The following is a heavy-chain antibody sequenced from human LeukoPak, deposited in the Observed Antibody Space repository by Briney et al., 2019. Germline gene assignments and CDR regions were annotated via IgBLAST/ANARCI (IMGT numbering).Heavy chain of an antibody. V-gene: IGHV3-23*01. CDR2: ISGSGGST. Sequence: GGSLRLSCAASGFTFSGYAMSWVRQGPGKGLEWVSAISGSGGSTYYADSLKGRFTISRDNSKNTLYLQMNSLRAEDTAVYYCAKGQYSGSYYVAGDYWGQGTLVTVSS. CDR1: GFTFSGYA. J-gene: IGHJ4*02. CDR3: AKGQYSGSYYVAGDY. D-gene: IGHD1-26*01.